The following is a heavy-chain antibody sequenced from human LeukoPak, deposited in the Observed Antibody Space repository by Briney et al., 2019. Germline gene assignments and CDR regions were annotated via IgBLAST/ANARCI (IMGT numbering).Heavy chain of an antibody. D-gene: IGHD5-12*01. Sequence: SQTLSLTCTVSGGSISSGSYYWSWIRQPAGQGLVWIGRIYTSGSTSYNPSVKSRATISVDTSKNQFSLKLSSVTAADTAVYYCARDKGGGYDSYFDYWGQGTLVTVSS. CDR2: IYTSGST. CDR1: GGSISSGSYY. CDR3: ARDKGGGYDSYFDY. J-gene: IGHJ4*02. V-gene: IGHV4-61*02.